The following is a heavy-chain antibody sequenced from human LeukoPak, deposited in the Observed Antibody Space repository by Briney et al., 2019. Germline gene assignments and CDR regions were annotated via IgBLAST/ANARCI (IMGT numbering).Heavy chain of an antibody. D-gene: IGHD5-12*01. CDR3: PRDPSKYRGHDTPPDY. V-gene: IGHV1-46*01. CDR2: INPSGGST. CDR1: GYTFTSYY. Sequence: GASVKVSCKASGYTFTSYYMHWVRQAPGQGLEWMGIINPSGGSTSYAQKFQGRVTMPRDTSTSTVYMELSSLRSEDTAVYYCPRDPSKYRGHDTPPDYWGPGTLVTVSS. J-gene: IGHJ4*02.